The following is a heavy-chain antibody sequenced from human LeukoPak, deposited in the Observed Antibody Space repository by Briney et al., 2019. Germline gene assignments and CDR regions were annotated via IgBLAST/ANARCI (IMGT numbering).Heavy chain of an antibody. J-gene: IGHJ4*02. CDR1: GFTFSSYS. CDR3: ARITLLRGVIKRKIDY. Sequence: PGGSLRLSCAASGFTFSSYSMNWVRQAPGKGLEWASCISSSSNYIYYADSVKGRFTISRDNAKNSLYRQMNSLRAEDTAVYYCARITLLRGVIKRKIDYWGQGTLVTASS. V-gene: IGHV3-21*01. D-gene: IGHD3-10*01. CDR2: ISSSSNYI.